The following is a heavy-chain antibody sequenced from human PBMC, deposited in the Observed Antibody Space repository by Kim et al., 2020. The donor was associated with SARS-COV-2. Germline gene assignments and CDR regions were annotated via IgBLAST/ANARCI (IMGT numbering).Heavy chain of an antibody. D-gene: IGHD3-16*01. CDR3: ARDLGDH. V-gene: IGHV3-66*01. Sequence: GGSLRLSCAVSGFTISDYYLTWVRQAPGKGLEWVSVIYSGGSEFYANSVKGRVTTSRDNSKNPLYLEMNSLRADDTAVYYCARDLGDHWGQAPLVSVSS. CDR2: IYSGGSE. J-gene: IGHJ4*02. CDR1: GFTISDYY.